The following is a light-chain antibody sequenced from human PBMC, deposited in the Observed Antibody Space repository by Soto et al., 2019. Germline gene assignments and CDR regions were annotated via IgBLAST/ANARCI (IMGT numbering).Light chain of an antibody. J-gene: IGKJ1*01. Sequence: EIVLTQSPGTLSLSPGERATLSCRASQSVSSSYLAWYQQKPGQAPSLLIYGASSRATGLPDRFSGSGSGTDFIITISRLEPEDFAVYYCQQYGSSPGTFGQGTKVEIK. CDR3: QQYGSSPGT. CDR2: GAS. CDR1: QSVSSSY. V-gene: IGKV3-20*01.